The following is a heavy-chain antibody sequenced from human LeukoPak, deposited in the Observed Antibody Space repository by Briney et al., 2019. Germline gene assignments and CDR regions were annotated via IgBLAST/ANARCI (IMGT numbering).Heavy chain of an antibody. CDR3: SYASGTYRTNDAFDM. J-gene: IGHJ3*02. V-gene: IGHV3-23*01. CDR1: GFTFSSHG. CDR2: ISSSGDNT. Sequence: GGSLRLSCAASGFTFSSHGMTWVRQAPGKGLEWVSAISSSGDNTYYADSVKGRSTISRDNSKNTLYLQMNSLRAEDTAVYYCSYASGTYRTNDAFDMWGQGTMVTVSS. D-gene: IGHD3-10*01.